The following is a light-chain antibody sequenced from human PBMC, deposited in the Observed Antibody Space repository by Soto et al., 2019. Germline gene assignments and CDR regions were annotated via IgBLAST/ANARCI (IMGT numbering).Light chain of an antibody. V-gene: IGLV1-40*01. Sequence: QSVLTQPPSASGTPGQWVTISCSGSSSNIGSNYVYWYQQLPGAAPKLVIYGNSNRPSGVPDRFSGSKSGTSASLAITGLQAEDEADYYCQSYDRSLSGVVFGGGTQLTVL. CDR3: QSYDRSLSGVV. CDR1: SSNIGSNY. CDR2: GNS. J-gene: IGLJ7*01.